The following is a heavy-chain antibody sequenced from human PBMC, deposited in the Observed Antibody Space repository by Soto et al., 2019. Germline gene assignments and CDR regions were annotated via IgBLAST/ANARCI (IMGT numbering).Heavy chain of an antibody. CDR2: IDPSDSYT. D-gene: IGHD1-26*01. J-gene: IGHJ6*02. V-gene: IGHV5-10-1*01. CDR3: ASYSGSYQGHYYYYGMGV. CDR1: GYSFTSYW. Sequence: HGESLKISCKGSGYSFTSYWISWVRQMPGKGLEWMGRIDPSDSYTNYSPSFQGHVTISADKSISTAYLQWSSLKASDTAMYYCASYSGSYQGHYYYYGMGVWGQGTTVTVSS.